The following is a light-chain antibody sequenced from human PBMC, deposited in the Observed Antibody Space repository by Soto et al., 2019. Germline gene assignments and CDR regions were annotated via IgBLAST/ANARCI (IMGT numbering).Light chain of an antibody. CDR2: GAS. V-gene: IGKV3-20*01. CDR1: QSVSNNY. J-gene: IGKJ1*01. Sequence: EIGLTKSPGTLSLNPGERATLYCRASQSVSNNYLAWYQQKPGQAPRLLIYGASNRATGIPDRFSGSGSGTDFTLTISSLEPEDFAVYYCQQYGSLGTFAQVSKVDI. CDR3: QQYGSLGT.